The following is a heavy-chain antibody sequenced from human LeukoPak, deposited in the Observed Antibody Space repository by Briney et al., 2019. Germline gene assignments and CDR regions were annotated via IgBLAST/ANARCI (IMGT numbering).Heavy chain of an antibody. CDR2: IIPIFGTA. V-gene: IGHV1-69*01. CDR3: AKDRYYDILTGLRGYFDY. Sequence: GSSVKVSCKASGGTFSSYAISWVRQAPGQGLEWMGGIIPIFGTANYAQKFQGRVTITADESTSTAYMELSSLRSEDTAVYYCAKDRYYDILTGLRGYFDYWGQGTLVTVSS. J-gene: IGHJ4*02. D-gene: IGHD3-9*01. CDR1: GGTFSSYA.